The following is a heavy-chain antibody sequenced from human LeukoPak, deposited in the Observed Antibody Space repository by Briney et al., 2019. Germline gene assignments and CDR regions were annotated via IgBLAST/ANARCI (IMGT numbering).Heavy chain of an antibody. CDR3: ARDAPQVPAAGVLAS. V-gene: IGHV3-53*01. Sequence: PGGSLRLSCAASGFTFSSDWMHWVRQAPRMGLQWVSAMYSGGDTYYADSVKGRFTFSRDISKNTLYLQMNGLRTEDTAMYYCARDAPQVPAAGVLASWGQGTLVTVSS. J-gene: IGHJ5*02. CDR2: MYSGGDT. D-gene: IGHD6-13*01. CDR1: GFTFSSDW.